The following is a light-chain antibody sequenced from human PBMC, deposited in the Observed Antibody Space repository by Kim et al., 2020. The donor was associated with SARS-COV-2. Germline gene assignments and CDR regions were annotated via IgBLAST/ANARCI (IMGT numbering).Light chain of an antibody. Sequence: ELTQPPSASGTPGQRVTISCSGSSSNIGTNTVNWSQQLPGTAPKLLIYSDNQRPSGVPDRFSGSKSGTSASLAISRLQSEDEADYYCAVWDDSLDGWVFGGGTQLTVL. CDR3: AVWDDSLDGWV. J-gene: IGLJ3*02. V-gene: IGLV1-44*01. CDR2: SDN. CDR1: SSNIGTNT.